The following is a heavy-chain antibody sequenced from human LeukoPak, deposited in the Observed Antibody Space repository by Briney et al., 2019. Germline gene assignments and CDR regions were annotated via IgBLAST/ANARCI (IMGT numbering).Heavy chain of an antibody. V-gene: IGHV3-21*01. D-gene: IGHD2-2*01. CDR2: ISSSSSYI. CDR1: GFTFSSYS. Sequence: PGGSLRLSCAASGFTFSSYSMNWVRQAPAKGLEWVSSISSSSSYIYYADSVKGRFTISRDNAKNSLYLQMNSLRAEDTAVYFCASDYCCDTSCQFWLYWGQRILVTVSS. CDR3: ASDYCCDTSCQFWLY. J-gene: IGHJ4*02.